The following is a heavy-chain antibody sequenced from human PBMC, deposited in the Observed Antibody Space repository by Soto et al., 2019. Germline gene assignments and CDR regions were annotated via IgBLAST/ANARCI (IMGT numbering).Heavy chain of an antibody. CDR2: ISYDGSNK. D-gene: IGHD6-13*01. CDR1: GFTFSSYG. J-gene: IGHJ5*02. V-gene: IGHV3-30*18. CDR3: AKGCRYSNKNAPKLDRNWFDP. Sequence: PGGSLRLSCAASGFTFSSYGMHWVRQAPGKGLEWVAVISYDGSNKYYADSVKGRFTISRDNSKNTLYLQMNSLRAEDTAVYYCAKGCRYSNKNAPKLDRNWFDPWGQGTLVTVSS.